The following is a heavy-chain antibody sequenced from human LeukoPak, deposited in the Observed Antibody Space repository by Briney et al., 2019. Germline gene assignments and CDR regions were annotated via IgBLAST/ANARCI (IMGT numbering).Heavy chain of an antibody. CDR1: GYSISSGYY. CDR2: IYHSGST. Sequence: SETLSLTCTVSGYSISSGYYWGWIRQPPGKGLEWIGSIYHSGSTYYNPSLKSRATISVDTSKNQFSLKLGSVTAADTAVYYCARDLGDSSGYYEGYFDYWGQGTLVTVSS. CDR3: ARDLGDSSGYYEGYFDY. V-gene: IGHV4-38-2*02. J-gene: IGHJ4*02. D-gene: IGHD3-22*01.